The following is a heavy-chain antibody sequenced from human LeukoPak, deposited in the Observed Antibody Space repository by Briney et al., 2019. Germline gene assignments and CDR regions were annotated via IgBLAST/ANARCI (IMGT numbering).Heavy chain of an antibody. CDR3: ARGKRYYYYYGMDV. CDR1: GGSFSGYY. Sequence: SETLSLTCAVYGGSFSGYYWSWIRQPPGKGLEWIGEINHSGSTNYNPSLKSRVTISVDTSKNQFSLKLSFVTAADTAVYYCARGKRYYYYYGMDVWGQGTTVTVSS. CDR2: INHSGST. J-gene: IGHJ6*02. V-gene: IGHV4-34*01.